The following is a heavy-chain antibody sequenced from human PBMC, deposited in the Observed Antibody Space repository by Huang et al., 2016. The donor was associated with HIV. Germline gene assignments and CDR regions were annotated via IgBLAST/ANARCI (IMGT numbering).Heavy chain of an antibody. CDR3: ARVPTPSYYDPWNISPAHEDVYYYNMDV. Sequence: QVQLQQWGAGVLKPSETLSLTCAVYGESFNNYYWSWVRQLPGRRLEWIGEINHMGTAKYNPSLKTRVTMSVDPSKKQCSLGLASVTAADTAVYYCARVPTPSYYDPWNISPAHEDVYYYNMDVWGQGTTVIVSS. J-gene: IGHJ6*02. CDR2: INHMGTA. D-gene: IGHD3-10*01. V-gene: IGHV4-34*02. CDR1: GESFNNYY.